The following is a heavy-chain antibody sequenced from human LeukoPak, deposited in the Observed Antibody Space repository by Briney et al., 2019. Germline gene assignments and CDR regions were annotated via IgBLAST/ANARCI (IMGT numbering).Heavy chain of an antibody. CDR1: GFTFSNYA. D-gene: IGHD3-16*01. J-gene: IGHJ6*02. CDR3: ARNQQLGGHSYYYYGMDV. CDR2: ISGGGVTT. Sequence: GGSLRLSCAASGFTFSNYAMTWVRQAPGRGLEWVSGISGGGVTTYYADSVKGRFTISRDNSKNTLYLQMNSLRADDTAIYYCARNQQLGGHSYYYYGMDVWGQGTTVTVSS. V-gene: IGHV3-23*01.